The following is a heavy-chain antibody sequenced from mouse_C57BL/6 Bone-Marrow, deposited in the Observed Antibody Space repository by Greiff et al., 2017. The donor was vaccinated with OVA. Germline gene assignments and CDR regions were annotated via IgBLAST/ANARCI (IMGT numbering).Heavy chain of an antibody. CDR2: INYDGSST. Sequence: EVQLVESEGGLVQPGSSMKLSCTASGFTFSDYYMAWVRQVPEKGLEWVANINYDGSSTYYLDSLKSRFIISRDNAKNILYLQMSSLKSEDTATYYCVRDRGGSGLFDYWGQGTPLSVSS. D-gene: IGHD1-1*01. CDR3: VRDRGGSGLFDY. V-gene: IGHV5-16*01. J-gene: IGHJ2*01. CDR1: GFTFSDYY.